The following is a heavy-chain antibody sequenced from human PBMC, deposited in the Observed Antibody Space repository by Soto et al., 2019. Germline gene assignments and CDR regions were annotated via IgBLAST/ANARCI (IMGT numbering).Heavy chain of an antibody. CDR1: GGTFSSYA. CDR3: VDSSGHRGAFDI. J-gene: IGHJ3*02. CDR2: IIPIFGTA. Sequence: QVQLVQSGAEVKKPGPSVKVSCKASGGTFSSYAISWVRQPPGQGLEWMGGIIPIFGTANYAQKFQGRVTITADESTSTAYMELSSLRSEDTAVYYCVDSSGHRGAFDIWGQGTMVTVSS. D-gene: IGHD3-22*01. V-gene: IGHV1-69*01.